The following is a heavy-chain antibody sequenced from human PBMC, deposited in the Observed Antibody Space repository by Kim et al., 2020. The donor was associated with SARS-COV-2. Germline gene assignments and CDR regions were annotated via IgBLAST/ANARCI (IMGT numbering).Heavy chain of an antibody. J-gene: IGHJ6*02. V-gene: IGHV3-53*01. CDR2: IYSGGST. D-gene: IGHD3-3*01. Sequence: GGSLRLSCAASGFTVSSNYMSWVRQAPGKGLEWVSVIYSGGSTYYADSVKGRFTISRDNSKNTLYLQMNSLRAEDTAVYYCARAPYYDFWSGYYYPYYYGMDVWGQGTTVTVSS. CDR3: ARAPYYDFWSGYYYPYYYGMDV. CDR1: GFTVSSNY.